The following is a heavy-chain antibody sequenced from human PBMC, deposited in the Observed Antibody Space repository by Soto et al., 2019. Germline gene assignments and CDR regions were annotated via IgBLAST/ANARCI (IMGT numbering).Heavy chain of an antibody. J-gene: IGHJ6*02. CDR2: INHSGST. Sequence: SETLSLTCTVSGGSISSGGYYWGWIRQPPGKGLEWIGEINHSGSTNYNPSLKSRVTISVDTSKNQFSLKLSSVTAADTAVYYCARGPFEGSSGWKPYYYYGMDVWGQGTTVTVSS. CDR3: ARGPFEGSSGWKPYYYYGMDV. D-gene: IGHD6-19*01. CDR1: GGSISSGGYY. V-gene: IGHV4-39*07.